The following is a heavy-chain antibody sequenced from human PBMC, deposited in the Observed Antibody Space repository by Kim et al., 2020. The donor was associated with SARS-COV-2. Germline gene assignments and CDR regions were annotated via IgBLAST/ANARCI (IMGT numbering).Heavy chain of an antibody. CDR3: ASLDYSSSNSRVDY. D-gene: IGHD6-19*01. CDR2: IIPVFGTA. V-gene: IGHV1-69*13. Sequence: SVKVFCKASGITFNNYAITWVRQAPGQGLEWMGGIIPVFGTADYAQKFQGRVTITADESTSTTYMELSSLRSEDTAVYYCASLDYSSSNSRVDYWGRGTQVTVSS. J-gene: IGHJ4*02. CDR1: GITFNNYA.